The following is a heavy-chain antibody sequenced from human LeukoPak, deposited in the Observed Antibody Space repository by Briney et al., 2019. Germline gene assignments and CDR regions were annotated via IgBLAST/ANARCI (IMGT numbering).Heavy chain of an antibody. CDR3: ARPDSSGVDY. J-gene: IGHJ4*02. Sequence: SETLSLTRTVSGGSLSSYYWSWIRQPPGKGLEWIGYIYYSGSTNYNPSLKSRVTISVDTSKNQFSLKLSSVTAADTAVYYCARPDSSGVDYWGQGTLVTVSS. CDR1: GGSLSSYY. CDR2: IYYSGST. V-gene: IGHV4-59*01. D-gene: IGHD6-19*01.